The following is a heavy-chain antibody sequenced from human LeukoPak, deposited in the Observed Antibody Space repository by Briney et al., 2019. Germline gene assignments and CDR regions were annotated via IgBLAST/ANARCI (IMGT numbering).Heavy chain of an antibody. CDR3: ATLYGSGSYYPSDY. D-gene: IGHD3-10*01. J-gene: IGHJ4*02. Sequence: SEPLSLTCTVSGGTIRSSTFYWGWIRQPPGKGLEWIGNIYDSGSNYYNPSLKSRLTISTDTSKNQFSLKLSSVTAADTAVYYCATLYGSGSYYPSDYWGQGILVTVSS. V-gene: IGHV4-39*07. CDR1: GGTIRSSTFY. CDR2: IYDSGSN.